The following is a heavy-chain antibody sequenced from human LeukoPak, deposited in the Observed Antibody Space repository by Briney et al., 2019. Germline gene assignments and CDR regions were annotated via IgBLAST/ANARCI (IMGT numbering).Heavy chain of an antibody. V-gene: IGHV3-30*04. CDR2: ISYDGSKE. D-gene: IGHD3-10*01. CDR1: GFSFSSYA. CDR3: ASTDFYGSGSYYSGSCDY. J-gene: IGHJ4*02. Sequence: GGSLRLSCAASGFSFSSYAMHWVRQAPGKGLEWAAVISYDGSKEYYTDSVKGRFTISRDNSKNTLYLEMNSLRNEDTAVYYCASTDFYGSGSYYSGSCDYWGQGTLVTVSS.